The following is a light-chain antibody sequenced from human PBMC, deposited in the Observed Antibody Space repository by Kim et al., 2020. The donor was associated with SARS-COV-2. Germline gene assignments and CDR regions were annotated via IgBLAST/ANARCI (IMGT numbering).Light chain of an antibody. Sequence: EVVLTQSPVTLSLSPGERATLSCRASQNVGGYLAWYQQKPGQAPRLLIYDASSRATGIPGRFSGSGSGTDYSLTISSLEPEEFAIYYCQQRSNWPPTITFGQGTRLEIK. CDR2: DAS. CDR3: QQRSNWPPTIT. CDR1: QNVGGY. J-gene: IGKJ5*01. V-gene: IGKV3-11*01.